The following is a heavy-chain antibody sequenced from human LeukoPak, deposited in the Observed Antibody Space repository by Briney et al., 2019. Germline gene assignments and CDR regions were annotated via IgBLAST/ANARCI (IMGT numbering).Heavy chain of an antibody. V-gene: IGHV1-8*02. J-gene: IGHJ4*02. CDR2: MNPNSGNT. CDR3: ARQIVVVPAASYYFDY. CDR1: GYTFTSYA. Sequence: GASVKVSCKASGYTFTSYAMHWVRQATGQGLEWMGWMNPNSGNTGYAQKLQGRVTMTTDTSTSTAYMELRSLRSDDTAVYYCARQIVVVPAASYYFDYWGQGTLVTVSS. D-gene: IGHD2-2*01.